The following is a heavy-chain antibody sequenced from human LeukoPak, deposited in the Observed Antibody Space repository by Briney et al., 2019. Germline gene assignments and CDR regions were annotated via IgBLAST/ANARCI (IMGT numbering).Heavy chain of an antibody. CDR1: GGTFSSYA. Sequence: ASVKVSCKASGGTFSSYAISWVRQAPGQGLEWMGGIIPIFGTANYAQKFQGRVTITADESTSTAYMELSGLTSDDTAVYYCARAEVLYSGYDFDYWGQGTQVTVSS. CDR2: IIPIFGTA. V-gene: IGHV1-69*13. CDR3: ARAEVLYSGYDFDY. J-gene: IGHJ4*02. D-gene: IGHD5-12*01.